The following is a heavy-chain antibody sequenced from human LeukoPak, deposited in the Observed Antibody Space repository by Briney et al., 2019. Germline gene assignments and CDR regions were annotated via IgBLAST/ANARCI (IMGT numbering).Heavy chain of an antibody. CDR2: IYHSGST. CDR1: GGSISSGGYS. D-gene: IGHD2-15*01. Sequence: SQTLSLTCAVSGGSISSGGYSWRWIRQPPGKGLEWIGYIYHSGSTYYNPSLKSRVTISVDRSKNQFSLKLSSVTAADTAVYYCARVDSAVSDYWGQGTLVTVSS. CDR3: ARVDSAVSDY. V-gene: IGHV4-30-2*01. J-gene: IGHJ4*02.